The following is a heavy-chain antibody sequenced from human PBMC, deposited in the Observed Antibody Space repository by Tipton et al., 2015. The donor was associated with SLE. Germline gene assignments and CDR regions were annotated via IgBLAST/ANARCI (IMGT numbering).Heavy chain of an antibody. V-gene: IGHV4-59*01. CDR3: ARAEGSWDAFDI. CDR1: GGSISSYY. Sequence: TLSLTCTVSGGSISSYYWSWIRQPPGKGLEWIGYIYYSGSTNYNPSLKSRVTISVDTYKNQFSLKLSSVTAADTAVYYCARAEGSWDAFDIWGQVTMVTVSS. J-gene: IGHJ3*02. CDR2: IYYSGST. D-gene: IGHD2-15*01.